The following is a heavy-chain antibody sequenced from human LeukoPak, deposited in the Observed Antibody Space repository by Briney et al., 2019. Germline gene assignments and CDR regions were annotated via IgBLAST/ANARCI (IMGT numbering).Heavy chain of an antibody. CDR3: ARDHYFDSSGYYLPFDY. V-gene: IGHV1-69*13. CDR2: IIPIFGTA. Sequence: SVKVSCKASGGTFSSYAISWVRQAPGQGLEWMGGIIPIFGTANYAQKFQGRVTITADESTSTAYMELSSLRSEDTAVYYCARDHYFDSSGYYLPFDYWGQGTLVTVSS. J-gene: IGHJ4*02. D-gene: IGHD3-22*01. CDR1: GGTFSSYA.